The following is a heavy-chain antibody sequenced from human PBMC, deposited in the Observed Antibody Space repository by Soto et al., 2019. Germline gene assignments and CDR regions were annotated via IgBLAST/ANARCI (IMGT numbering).Heavy chain of an antibody. V-gene: IGHV4-38-2*02. Sequence: QVQLQESGPGLVKPSETLSLTCAVSGYSISSGYYWGWIRQPPGKGLEWIGSIYHSGSTYYNPSLKSRVTISVDTSKNQFSLKLSSVTAADTAVYYCARDLVHTVTTVGRYYYYGMDVWGQGTTVTVSS. D-gene: IGHD4-17*01. CDR1: GYSISSGYY. J-gene: IGHJ6*02. CDR3: ARDLVHTVTTVGRYYYYGMDV. CDR2: IYHSGST.